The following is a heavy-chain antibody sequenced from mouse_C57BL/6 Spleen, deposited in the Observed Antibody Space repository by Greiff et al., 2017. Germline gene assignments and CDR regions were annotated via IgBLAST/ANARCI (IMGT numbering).Heavy chain of an antibody. Sequence: QVQLQQSGPELVKPGASVKISCKASGYTFTDYYINWVKQRPGQGLEWIGWIFPGSGSTYYNEKFKGKATLTVDKSSSTAYMLLSSLASEDSAVYFGASVDEPAWFAYWGQGTLVTVSA. CDR2: IFPGSGST. CDR3: ASVDEPAWFAY. CDR1: GYTFTDYY. V-gene: IGHV1-75*01. J-gene: IGHJ3*01.